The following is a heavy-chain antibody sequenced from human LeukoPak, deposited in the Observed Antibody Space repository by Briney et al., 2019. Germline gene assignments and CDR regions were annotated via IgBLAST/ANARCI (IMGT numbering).Heavy chain of an antibody. D-gene: IGHD3-10*01. J-gene: IGHJ6*02. Sequence: ASVKVSCKASGYTFTGYAIAWVRQAPGQGLEWMEWISAYNGGTNYAQKFRGRVTMTTDTSTNTGYMELRSLRSDDTAVYFCARDQLRYYGSNNYYSDMDFWGQGTTVTVSS. CDR2: ISAYNGGT. V-gene: IGHV1-18*01. CDR1: GYTFTGYA. CDR3: ARDQLRYYGSNNYYSDMDF.